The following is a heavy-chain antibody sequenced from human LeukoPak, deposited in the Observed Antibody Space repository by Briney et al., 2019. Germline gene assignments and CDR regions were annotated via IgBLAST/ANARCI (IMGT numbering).Heavy chain of an antibody. CDR1: GFTFDDYA. CDR2: ISWNSGSI. CDR3: AKGAPVDT. J-gene: IGHJ5*02. D-gene: IGHD5-12*01. V-gene: IGHV3-9*01. Sequence: GGSLRLSCAASGFTFDDYAMHWVRQAPGKGLEWVSGISWNSGSIGYADSVKGRFTISRDNAKNSLYLQMNSLRAEDTALYYCAKGAPVDTWGQGTLVTVSS.